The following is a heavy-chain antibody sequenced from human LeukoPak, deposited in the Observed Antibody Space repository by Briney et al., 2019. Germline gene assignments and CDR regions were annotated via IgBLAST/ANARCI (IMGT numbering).Heavy chain of an antibody. Sequence: KTSETLSLTCTVSGGSISSSSYYWGWIRQPPGKGLEWIGSIYYSGSTYYNPSLKSRVTISVDTSKNQFSLKLSSVTAADTAVYYCAKVDNGHVASYYDYVWGSYRYPNFDYWGQGTLVTVSS. CDR3: AKVDNGHVASYYDYVWGSYRYPNFDY. CDR1: GGSISSSSYY. D-gene: IGHD3-16*02. V-gene: IGHV4-39*07. CDR2: IYYSGST. J-gene: IGHJ4*02.